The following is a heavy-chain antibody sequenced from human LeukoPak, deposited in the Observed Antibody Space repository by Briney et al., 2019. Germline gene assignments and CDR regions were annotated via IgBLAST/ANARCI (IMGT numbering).Heavy chain of an antibody. CDR3: ARDWSGWPGGNWFDP. D-gene: IGHD3-3*01. J-gene: IGHJ5*02. CDR1: GGSISSYY. Sequence: PSETLSLTCTVSGGSISSYYWSWIRQPARKGLEWIGRIYTSGSTNYNPSLKSRVTMSVDTSKNQFSLKLSSVTAADTAVYYCARDWSGWPGGNWFDPWGQGTLVTVSS. V-gene: IGHV4-4*07. CDR2: IYTSGST.